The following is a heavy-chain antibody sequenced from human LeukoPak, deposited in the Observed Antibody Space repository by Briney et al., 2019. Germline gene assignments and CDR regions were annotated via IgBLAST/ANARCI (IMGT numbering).Heavy chain of an antibody. Sequence: MTSETLSLTCTVSDGSISSNSYYWGWIRQPPGKGLEWIGSIYFSGNTFYNPSLKSRVTISVDTSKNQFSLKLRSVTAADTAVYYCARHYSSAWYLGLVDYWGQGTLITVSS. CDR2: IYFSGNT. V-gene: IGHV4-39*01. J-gene: IGHJ4*02. D-gene: IGHD6-19*01. CDR1: DGSISSNSYY. CDR3: ARHYSSAWYLGLVDY.